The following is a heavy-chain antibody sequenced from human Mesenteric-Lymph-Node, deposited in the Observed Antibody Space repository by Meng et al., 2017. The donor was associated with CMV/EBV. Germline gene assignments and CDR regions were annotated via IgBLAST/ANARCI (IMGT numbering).Heavy chain of an antibody. Sequence: GESLKISCVTSGFIFSNYAMSWVRQAPGKGLEWVSSISGSGDTYYADSVKGRFTISRDNSKNTLHLHMNSLRAEDTALYYCARHCYGSGTYCDYWGQGTLVTVSS. CDR1: GFIFSNYA. V-gene: IGHV3-23*01. J-gene: IGHJ4*02. CDR3: ARHCYGSGTYCDY. CDR2: ISGSGDT. D-gene: IGHD3-10*01.